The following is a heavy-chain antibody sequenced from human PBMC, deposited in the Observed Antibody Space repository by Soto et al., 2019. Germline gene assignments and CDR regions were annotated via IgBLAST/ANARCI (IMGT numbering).Heavy chain of an antibody. Sequence: SETLSLTCTVSGGSVSSGSYYWSWIRQPPGKGLEWIGEIYHSGSTNYNPSLKSRVTISVDKSKNQFSLKLSSVTAADTAVYYCAKNYGNAFDIWGQGTVVTVSS. J-gene: IGHJ3*02. CDR1: GGSVSSGSYY. CDR3: AKNYGNAFDI. V-gene: IGHV4-61*01. D-gene: IGHD3-10*01. CDR2: IYHSGST.